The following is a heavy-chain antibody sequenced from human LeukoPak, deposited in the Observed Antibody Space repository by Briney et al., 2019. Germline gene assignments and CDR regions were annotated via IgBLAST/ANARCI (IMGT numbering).Heavy chain of an antibody. D-gene: IGHD6-19*01. Sequence: SETPSLTCTVSGDSISSDPCFWNWLRQPAGKGLEWIGRIHTSGSTNYNPSLKSRVTISLDTSKNQFSLKVTSATAADTAVYYCAREGQWLVRGDAFDIWGQGTMVTVSA. V-gene: IGHV4-61*02. CDR1: GDSISSDPCF. CDR3: AREGQWLVRGDAFDI. CDR2: IHTSGST. J-gene: IGHJ3*02.